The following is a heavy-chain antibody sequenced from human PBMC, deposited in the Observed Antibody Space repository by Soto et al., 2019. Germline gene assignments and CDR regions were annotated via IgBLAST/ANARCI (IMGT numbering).Heavy chain of an antibody. Sequence: ASVKVSCKASGGTFSSFAISWVRQAPGQGLEWMGGIIPIFGTANYAQKFQGRVTITADESTSTAYMELSSLRSEDTAVYYCARGHGYSGYEQNWGQGTLVTVSS. D-gene: IGHD5-12*01. CDR2: IIPIFGTA. V-gene: IGHV1-69*13. J-gene: IGHJ4*02. CDR1: GGTFSSFA. CDR3: ARGHGYSGYEQN.